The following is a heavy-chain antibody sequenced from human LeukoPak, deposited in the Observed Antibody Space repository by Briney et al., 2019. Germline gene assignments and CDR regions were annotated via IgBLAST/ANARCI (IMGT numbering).Heavy chain of an antibody. CDR2: IYSGGST. CDR3: ARSSSSGAWFDP. J-gene: IGHJ5*02. V-gene: IGHV3-53*01. Sequence: GGSLRLSCAASGFTVSSNYTSWVRQAPGKGLEWVSVIYSGGSTYYADSVKGRFTISRDNSKSTLYLQMNSLRAEDTAVYYCARSSSSGAWFDPWGQGTLVTVSS. CDR1: GFTVSSNY. D-gene: IGHD6-6*01.